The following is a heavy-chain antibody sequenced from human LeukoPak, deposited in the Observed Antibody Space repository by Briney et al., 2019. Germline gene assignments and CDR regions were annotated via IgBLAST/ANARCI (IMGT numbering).Heavy chain of an antibody. D-gene: IGHD3-22*01. CDR1: GFTFSSYW. CDR2: IKQDGSEK. J-gene: IGHJ4*02. V-gene: IGHV3-7*03. Sequence: PGGSLRLSCAASGFTFSSYWMSWVRQAPGKGLEWVANIKQDGSEKYYVDSVKGRFTISRDNAKNSLYLQMNSLRAEDTAVYYCARDQGYDGSGYYLRWGQGTLVTVSS. CDR3: ARDQGYDGSGYYLR.